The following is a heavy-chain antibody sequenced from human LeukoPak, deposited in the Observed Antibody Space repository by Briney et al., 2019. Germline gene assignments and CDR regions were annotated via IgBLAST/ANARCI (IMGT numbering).Heavy chain of an antibody. Sequence: GGSLRLSCAASGFTVSSNYMSWVRQAPGKGLEWVSVIYSGGSTYYADSVKGRFTISRDNSKNTLYLQMNSLRAEDTAVYYCARLDSSSWDYYFDYWGQGTLVTVSS. D-gene: IGHD6-13*01. V-gene: IGHV3-53*01. J-gene: IGHJ4*02. CDR2: IYSGGST. CDR3: ARLDSSSWDYYFDY. CDR1: GFTVSSNY.